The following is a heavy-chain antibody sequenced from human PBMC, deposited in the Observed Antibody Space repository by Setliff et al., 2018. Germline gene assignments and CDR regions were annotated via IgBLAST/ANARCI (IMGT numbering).Heavy chain of an antibody. V-gene: IGHV3-30-3*01. J-gene: IGHJ4*02. CDR1: GFTFSSYA. D-gene: IGHD3-10*01. CDR3: ASGWYGSGSYYNESGY. Sequence: GGSLRLSCAASGFTFSSYAMHWVRQAPGKGLEWVAVISYDGSNKYYTDSVKGRFTISRDNSKNTLYLQMNSLRAEDTAVYYCASGWYGSGSYYNESGYWGQGTLVTVSS. CDR2: ISYDGSNK.